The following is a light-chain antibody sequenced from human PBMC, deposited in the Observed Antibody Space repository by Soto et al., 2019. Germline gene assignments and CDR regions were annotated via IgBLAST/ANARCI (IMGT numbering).Light chain of an antibody. CDR2: GAS. CDR3: QQYTNWPPWT. Sequence: EIVMTQSPATVSVSPGERATLSCRASHSVSSNLACYQQKPGQAPRLLIYGASTRATGIPARFSGSGSGTEFTLTISSLQSEDFAVYYCQQYTNWPPWTFGQGTKVDI. V-gene: IGKV3-15*01. J-gene: IGKJ1*01. CDR1: HSVSSN.